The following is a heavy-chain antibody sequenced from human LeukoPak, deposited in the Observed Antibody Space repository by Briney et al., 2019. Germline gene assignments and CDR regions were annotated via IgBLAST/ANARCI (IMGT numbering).Heavy chain of an antibody. CDR2: INSDGSST. D-gene: IGHD1-26*01. CDR1: GFTFSKYW. CDR3: ARVSTYSAIDY. J-gene: IGHJ4*02. Sequence: PGGSLKLSCAASGFTFSKYWMHWVRQAPGKGLVWVSRINSDGSSTSYADSVKGRFTISRDNAKNTLYLQMNSLRAEDTAVYYCARVSTYSAIDYWGQGTLVTVSS. V-gene: IGHV3-74*01.